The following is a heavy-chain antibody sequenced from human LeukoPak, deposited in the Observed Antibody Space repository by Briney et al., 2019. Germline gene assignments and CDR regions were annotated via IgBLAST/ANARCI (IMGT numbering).Heavy chain of an antibody. V-gene: IGHV4-59*01. CDR1: GGSISSYY. CDR2: IYYSGST. J-gene: IGHJ5*02. D-gene: IGHD6-13*01. Sequence: PSETLSLTCTVSGGSISSYYWSWIRQPPGKGLEWIGYIYYSGSTNYNPSLKSRVTISVDTSKNQFSLKLSSVTAADTAVYYCARDPGSSFTNWFDPWGQGTLVTVSS. CDR3: ARDPGSSFTNWFDP.